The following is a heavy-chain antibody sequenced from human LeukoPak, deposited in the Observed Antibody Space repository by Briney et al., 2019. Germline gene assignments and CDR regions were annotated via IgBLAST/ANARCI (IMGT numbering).Heavy chain of an antibody. V-gene: IGHV3-23*01. CDR1: GFTFNKYW. D-gene: IGHD3-16*01. J-gene: IGHJ4*02. CDR3: AKLIQESDH. Sequence: GGSLRLSCAASGFTFNKYWMHWVRQAPGKGLEWVSSISGSGGNTYYADSVKGRFTISRDNSKNTLFLQMNSLRAEDTAVYYCAKLIQESDHWGQGTLVTVSS. CDR2: ISGSGGNT.